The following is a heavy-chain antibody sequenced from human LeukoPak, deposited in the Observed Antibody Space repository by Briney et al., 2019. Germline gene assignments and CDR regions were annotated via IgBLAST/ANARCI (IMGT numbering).Heavy chain of an antibody. CDR1: GGSFSDYY. CDR2: INHSGST. V-gene: IGHV4-34*01. CDR3: ARIDYYDSSGYDY. D-gene: IGHD3-22*01. Sequence: SETLSLTCAVYGGSFSDYYWSWIRQPPGKGLEWIGEINHSGSTNYNPSLKSRVTISVDTSKNQSSLKLNSVTAADTAVYYCARIDYYDSSGYDYWGQGTLVTVSS. J-gene: IGHJ4*02.